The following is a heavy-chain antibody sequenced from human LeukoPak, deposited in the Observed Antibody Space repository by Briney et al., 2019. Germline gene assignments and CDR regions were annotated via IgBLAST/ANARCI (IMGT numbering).Heavy chain of an antibody. Sequence: SETLSLTCTVSGGSISSGGYYWSWIRQHPGKGLEWIGYIYYSGSTYYNPSLKSRVTISVDTSKNQSSLKLSSVTAADTAVYYCATYTVMDAFDIWGQGTMVTVSS. D-gene: IGHD4-11*01. CDR2: IYYSGST. CDR3: ATYTVMDAFDI. V-gene: IGHV4-31*03. J-gene: IGHJ3*02. CDR1: GGSISSGGYY.